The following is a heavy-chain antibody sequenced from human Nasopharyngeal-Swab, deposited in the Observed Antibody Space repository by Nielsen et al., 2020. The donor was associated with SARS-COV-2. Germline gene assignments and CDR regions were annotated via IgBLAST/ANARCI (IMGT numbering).Heavy chain of an antibody. CDR1: GDSVSSNSAA. J-gene: IGHJ6*02. CDR2: TYYRSKWYN. V-gene: IGHV6-1*01. D-gene: IGHD6-6*01. CDR3: ARGQSDKQLALYYYYGMDV. Sequence: SQTLSLTCAISGDSVSSNSAAWNWIRQSPSRGLEWLGRTYYRSKWYNDYAVSVKSRITINPDTSKNQFSLQLNSVTPEDTAVYYCARGQSDKQLALYYYYGMDVWGQGTTVTVSS.